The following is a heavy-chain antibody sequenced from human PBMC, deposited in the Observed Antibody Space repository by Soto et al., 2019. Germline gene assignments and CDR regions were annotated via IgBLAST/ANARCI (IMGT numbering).Heavy chain of an antibody. J-gene: IGHJ4*02. CDR3: ARSYGSRGYFDY. V-gene: IGHV4-30-2*01. D-gene: IGHD2-8*01. CDR2: IYHSGST. Sequence: SETLSLTCAVSGGSISSGGYSWSWIRQPPGKGLEWIGYIYHSGSTYYNPSLKSRVTISVDRSKNQFSLKLSSVTAADTAVYYCARSYGSRGYFDYWGQGTLVTVSS. CDR1: GGSISSGGYS.